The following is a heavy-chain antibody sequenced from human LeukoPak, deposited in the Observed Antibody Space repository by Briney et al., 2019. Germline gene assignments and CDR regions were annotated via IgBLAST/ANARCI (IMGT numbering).Heavy chain of an antibody. CDR2: INAGNGNT. J-gene: IGHJ3*02. CDR3: ASIYIAVAREYDAFDI. D-gene: IGHD6-19*01. CDR1: GYTFTSYA. V-gene: IGHV1-3*01. Sequence: GASVKVSCKASGYTFTSYAMHWVRQAPGQRLEWMGWINAGNGNTKYSQKFQGRVTITRDTSISTAYMELSRLRSDDTAVYYCASIYIAVAREYDAFDIWGQGTMVTVSS.